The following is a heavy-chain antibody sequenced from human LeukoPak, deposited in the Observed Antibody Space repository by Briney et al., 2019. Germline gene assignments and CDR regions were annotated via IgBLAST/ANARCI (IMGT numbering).Heavy chain of an antibody. J-gene: IGHJ4*02. CDR2: IYHSGST. D-gene: IGHD3-22*01. CDR3: ARYLQPYYDSSGYYATFDY. CDR1: GGSISSYY. Sequence: SETLSLTCTVSGGSISSYYWSWIRQPPGKGLEWIGYIYHSGSTNYNPSLKSRVTISVDTSKNQFSLKLSSVTAADTAVYYCARYLQPYYDSSGYYATFDYWGQGTLVTVSS. V-gene: IGHV4-59*01.